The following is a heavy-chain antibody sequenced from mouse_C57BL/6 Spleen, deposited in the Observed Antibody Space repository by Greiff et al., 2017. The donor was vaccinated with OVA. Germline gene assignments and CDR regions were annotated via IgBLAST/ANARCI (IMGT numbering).Heavy chain of an antibody. CDR2: ILPGSGST. Sequence: VQIQQSGAELMKPGASVKLSCKATGYTFTGYWIEWVKQRPGHGLEWIGEILPGSGSTNYNEKFKGKATFTADTSSNTAYMQLSSLTTEDSAIYYCARHYSNYIHWYFDAWGTGTTVTVSS. CDR3: ARHYSNYIHWYFDA. J-gene: IGHJ1*03. D-gene: IGHD2-5*01. V-gene: IGHV1-9*01. CDR1: GYTFTGYW.